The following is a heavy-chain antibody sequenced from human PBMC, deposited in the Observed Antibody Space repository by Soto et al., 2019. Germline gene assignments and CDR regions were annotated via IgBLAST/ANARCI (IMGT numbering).Heavy chain of an antibody. J-gene: IGHJ4*02. CDR1: GFTFSSYA. CDR2: ISYDGSNK. D-gene: IGHD3-10*01. V-gene: IGHV3-30-3*01. Sequence: GGSLRLSCAASGFTFSSYAMHWVRQAPGKGLEWVAVISYDGSNKYYADSVKGRFTISRDNSKNTLYLQMNSLRAEDTAVYYCAREKSGTMVRGVSPRSFDYWGQGTLVTVSS. CDR3: AREKSGTMVRGVSPRSFDY.